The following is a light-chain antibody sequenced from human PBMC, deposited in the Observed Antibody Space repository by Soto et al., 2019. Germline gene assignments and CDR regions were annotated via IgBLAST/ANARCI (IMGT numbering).Light chain of an antibody. CDR3: QQYNYFWA. V-gene: IGKV1-5*01. J-gene: IGKJ1*01. CDR1: QSISSW. CDR2: DAS. Sequence: DIQMTQSPSTLSASVGDRVTITCRASQSISSWLAWYQQKPGKAPKLLIYDASNLESGVPSRFSGGGSGTEFPLTISSLQPDDFATYYCQQYNYFWAFGQGTRWIS.